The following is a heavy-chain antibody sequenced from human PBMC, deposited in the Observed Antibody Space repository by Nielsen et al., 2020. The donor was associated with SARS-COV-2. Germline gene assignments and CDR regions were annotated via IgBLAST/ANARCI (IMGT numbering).Heavy chain of an antibody. Sequence: WIRQPPGKGLEWVAVISYDGSNKYYADSVKGRFTISRDNSKNTLYLQMNSLRAEDTAVYYCAKEQRLTLRFLEWLSYDAFDIWGQGTMVT. CDR2: ISYDGSNK. J-gene: IGHJ3*02. D-gene: IGHD3-3*01. V-gene: IGHV3-30*18. CDR3: AKEQRLTLRFLEWLSYDAFDI.